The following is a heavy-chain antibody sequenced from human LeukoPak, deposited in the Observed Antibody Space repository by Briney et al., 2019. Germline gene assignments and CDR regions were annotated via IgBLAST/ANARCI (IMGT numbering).Heavy chain of an antibody. CDR1: GFTFSSYA. D-gene: IGHD6-19*01. Sequence: GGSLRLSCAASGFTFSSYAIHWVRQAPGKGLEWVAVISYDGSNKYYADSVKGRFTISRDNSKNTLYLQMNSLRAEDTAVYYCARDRGLAVAGTGDAFDIWGQGTMVTVSS. V-gene: IGHV3-30-3*01. CDR2: ISYDGSNK. J-gene: IGHJ3*02. CDR3: ARDRGLAVAGTGDAFDI.